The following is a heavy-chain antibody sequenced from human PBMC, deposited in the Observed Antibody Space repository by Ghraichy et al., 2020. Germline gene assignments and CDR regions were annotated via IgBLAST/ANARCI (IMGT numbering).Heavy chain of an antibody. CDR2: IWYDGSNK. J-gene: IGHJ4*02. CDR3: ARDSILTYYYDSSGYVDY. CDR1: GFTFSSYG. D-gene: IGHD3-22*01. Sequence: GGSLRLSCAASGFTFSSYGMHWVRQAPGKGLEWVAVIWYDGSNKYYADSVKGRFTISRDNSKNTLYLQMNSLRAEDTAVYYCARDSILTYYYDSSGYVDYWGQGTLVTVSS. V-gene: IGHV3-33*01.